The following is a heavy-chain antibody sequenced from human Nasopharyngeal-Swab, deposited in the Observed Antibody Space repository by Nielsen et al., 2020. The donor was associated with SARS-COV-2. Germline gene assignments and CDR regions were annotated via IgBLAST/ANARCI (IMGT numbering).Heavy chain of an antibody. CDR1: GYTFTSYG. Sequence: ASVKVSCKASGYTFTSYGISWVRQAPGQGLEWMGWISAYNGRTYYAQKFQGRVTMNTDTSTSTAYMDLRSLRSDDTAVYYCARDPRGPDYWGQGTLVTVSS. CDR3: ARDPRGPDY. J-gene: IGHJ4*02. CDR2: ISAYNGRT. V-gene: IGHV1-18*01. D-gene: IGHD6-25*01.